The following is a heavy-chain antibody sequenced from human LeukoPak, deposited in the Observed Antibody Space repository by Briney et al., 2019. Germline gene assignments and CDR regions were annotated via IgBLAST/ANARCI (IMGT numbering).Heavy chain of an antibody. V-gene: IGHV1-18*01. CDR2: ISAYNSDT. D-gene: IGHD3-22*01. CDR1: GYTFTNYG. J-gene: IGHJ4*02. CDR3: VRDNYESSGYFDY. Sequence: GASVPVSCKASGYTFTNYGISWVRQAPAQGLEWMGWISAYNSDTYYTQKVQGRVTMTTDTSTTTAYMELRSLRFDDTAVYYCVRDNYESSGYFDYWGQGTLVTVSS.